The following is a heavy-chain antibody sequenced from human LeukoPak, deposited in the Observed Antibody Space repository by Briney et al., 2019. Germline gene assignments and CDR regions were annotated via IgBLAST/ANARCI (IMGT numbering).Heavy chain of an antibody. CDR2: IYYSGNT. J-gene: IGHJ4*02. CDR1: GGSISTSAYY. CDR3: ARVGYYDSSGYYTGDY. V-gene: IGHV4-39*07. Sequence: PSETLSLTCIVSGGSISTSAYYWGWIRQPPGEGLQWIGSIYYSGNTYYNSSLKSRVTISVDKSKNQFSLKLSSVTAADTAVYYCARVGYYDSSGYYTGDYWGQGTLVTVSS. D-gene: IGHD3-22*01.